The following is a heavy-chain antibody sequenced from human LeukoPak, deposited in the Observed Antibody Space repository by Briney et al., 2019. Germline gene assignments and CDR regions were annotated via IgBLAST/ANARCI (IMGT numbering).Heavy chain of an antibody. J-gene: IGHJ4*02. CDR2: ISISGSTI. CDR1: GFTFSDYY. V-gene: IGHV3-11*01. D-gene: IGHD6-19*01. CDR3: ARDDKRWLVSY. Sequence: GGSLRLSCAASGFTFSDYYMSWIRQAPGKGLEGVSYISISGSTIYYAESVKGRFTISRDNAKNSLYLQMNSLRAEDTAVYSCARDDKRWLVSYWGQGTLVTVSS.